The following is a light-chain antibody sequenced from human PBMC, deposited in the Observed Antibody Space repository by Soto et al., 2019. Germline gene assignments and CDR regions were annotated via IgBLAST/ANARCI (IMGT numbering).Light chain of an antibody. CDR2: EVS. CDR3: ASPRGYDGCV. CDR1: SSDVGGHNY. J-gene: IGLJ1*01. V-gene: IGLV2-14*01. Sequence: QSVLAQPASVSGSPGQSITISCTGTSSDVGGHNYVSWYQQHPGKAPKLIIYEVSIRPSGVSNRFSGSKSGNTASLTISGLQAEDEADYYCASPRGYDGCVFGNGTKVTV.